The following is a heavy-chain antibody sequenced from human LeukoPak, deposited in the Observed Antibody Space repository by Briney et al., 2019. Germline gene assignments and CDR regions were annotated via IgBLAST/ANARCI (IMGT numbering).Heavy chain of an antibody. J-gene: IGHJ4*02. CDR1: GFTFNSYW. V-gene: IGHV3-74*01. CDR3: ARGRYTQE. D-gene: IGHD1-14*01. CDR2: INSDGSGS. Sequence: SGGSLRLSCAASGFTFNSYWMHWLRQAPGKGLVWVSRINSDGSGSSYADSVKGRFTISRDNAKNTLYLRMDSLGAEDTAVYYCARGRYTQEWGQGTPVTVSS.